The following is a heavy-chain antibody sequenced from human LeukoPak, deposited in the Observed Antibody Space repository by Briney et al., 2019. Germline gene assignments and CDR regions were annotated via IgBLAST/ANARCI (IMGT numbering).Heavy chain of an antibody. J-gene: IGHJ4*02. CDR3: ARERGNSNLDY. CDR2: INHSGST. V-gene: IGHV4-34*01. CDR1: GGSFSGYY. Sequence: SETLSLTCAVYGGSFSGYYWSWIRQPPGKGLEWIGEINHSGSTNYNPSLKSRVTISVDTSKNQFSLKLSSVNAADTAVYYCARERGNSNLDYWGQGTLVTVSS. D-gene: IGHD4-11*01.